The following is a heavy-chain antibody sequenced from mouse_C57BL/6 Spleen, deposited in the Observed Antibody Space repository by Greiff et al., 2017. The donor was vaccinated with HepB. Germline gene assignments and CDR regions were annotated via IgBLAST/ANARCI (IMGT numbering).Heavy chain of an antibody. J-gene: IGHJ1*03. CDR3: AREIYYGYDGYFDV. CDR1: GYTFTSYW. CDR2: INPSNGGT. Sequence: QVQLQQSGTELVKPGASVKLSCKASGYTFTSYWMHWVKQRPGQGLEWIGNINPSNGGTNYNEKFKSKATLTVDKSSSTAYMQLSSLTSEDSAVYYCAREIYYGYDGYFDVWGTGTTVTVSS. V-gene: IGHV1-53*01. D-gene: IGHD2-2*01.